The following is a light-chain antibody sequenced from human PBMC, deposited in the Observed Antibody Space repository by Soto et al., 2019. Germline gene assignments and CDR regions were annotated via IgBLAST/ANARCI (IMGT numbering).Light chain of an antibody. CDR2: GNN. V-gene: IGLV1-40*01. Sequence: QSALTQPPSVSGAPGQRVTISCTGSSSNIGAGYDVHWYQQLPGTAPKLLIYGNNNRPSGVPDRFSGSKSGTSASLAITGLQAEDEADYYCQSYDSSLSGSNVVFGGGTKVTVL. CDR3: QSYDSSLSGSNVV. J-gene: IGLJ2*01. CDR1: SSNIGAGYD.